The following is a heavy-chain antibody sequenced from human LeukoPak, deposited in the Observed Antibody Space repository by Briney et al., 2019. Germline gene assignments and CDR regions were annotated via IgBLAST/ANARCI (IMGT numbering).Heavy chain of an antibody. CDR1: GFTFSSYG. J-gene: IGHJ4*02. D-gene: IGHD3-10*01. CDR3: ARAELDYFDY. Sequence: GGSLRLSCAASGFTFSSYGMHWVRHAPGKGLEWVACIWYDGSNKYYADSVKGRFTISRDNSKNTLYLQMNSLRAEDTAVYYCARAELDYFDYWGQGTLVTVSS. V-gene: IGHV3-33*01. CDR2: IWYDGSNK.